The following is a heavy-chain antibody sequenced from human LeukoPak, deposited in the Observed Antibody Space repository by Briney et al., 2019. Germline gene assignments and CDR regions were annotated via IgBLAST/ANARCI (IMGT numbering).Heavy chain of an antibody. CDR2: VYYTGST. CDR3: ARYMRDSGTYDFDY. CDR1: GASISGYY. Sequence: PSETLSFTCSVSGASISGYYWSWIRQTPGKGLEWIGYVYYTGSTNYNPSLQSRVTITVDTSNNQFSLNLRFVTAADTAVYYCARYMRDSGTYDFDYWGQGTLVTVSS. D-gene: IGHD3-3*01. J-gene: IGHJ4*02. V-gene: IGHV4-59*13.